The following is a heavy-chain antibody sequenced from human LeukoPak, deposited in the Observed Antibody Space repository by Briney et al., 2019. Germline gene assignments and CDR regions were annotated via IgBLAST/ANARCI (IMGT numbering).Heavy chain of an antibody. Sequence: TGGSLRLSCAASGFTFSSYWVHWVRQAPGKGLVWVSTLNSDGSNTLCADSVKGRFTISRDNARNTLCLQMNSLTAEDTAVYYCARGGSYVTAPLEYWGQGTLVTVSS. CDR1: GFTFSSYW. D-gene: IGHD2-21*01. J-gene: IGHJ4*02. CDR2: LNSDGSNT. CDR3: ARGGSYVTAPLEY. V-gene: IGHV3-74*01.